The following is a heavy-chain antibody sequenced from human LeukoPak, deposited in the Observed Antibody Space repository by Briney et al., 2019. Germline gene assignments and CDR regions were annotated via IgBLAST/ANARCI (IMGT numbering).Heavy chain of an antibody. CDR1: GFTFSSYA. V-gene: IGHV3-30-3*02. CDR3: AKPRTRDSSGWYYFDY. CDR2: ISYDGSNK. D-gene: IGHD6-19*01. Sequence: GGSLRLSCAASGFTFSSYAMHWVRQAPGKGLEWVAVISYDGSNKYYADSVKGRFTISRDNSKNTLYLQMNSLRAEDTAVYYCAKPRTRDSSGWYYFDYWGQGTLVTVSS. J-gene: IGHJ4*02.